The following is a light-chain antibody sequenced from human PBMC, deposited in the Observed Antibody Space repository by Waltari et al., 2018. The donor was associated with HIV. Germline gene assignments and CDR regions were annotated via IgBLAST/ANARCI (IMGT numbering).Light chain of an antibody. CDR1: RWHRSYI. J-gene: IGLJ3*02. V-gene: IGLV4-60*03. CDR2: LEGSGSD. Sequence: HPVLTQSSSASASLGSSVKLTCTLRRWHRSYISAWHQQQPGKAPRYLMQLEGSGSDNKGSGVPDRFSGSSSGADRYLTSSNVQSEDEADYYCETWDGNTWVFGGGTKLTVL. CDR3: ETWDGNTWV.